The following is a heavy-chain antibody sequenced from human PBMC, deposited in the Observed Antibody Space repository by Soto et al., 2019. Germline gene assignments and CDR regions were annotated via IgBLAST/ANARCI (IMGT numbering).Heavy chain of an antibody. J-gene: IGHJ6*04. CDR2: IYYSGST. CDR3: ARDRLYDFWSGPLADV. D-gene: IGHD3-3*01. CDR1: GGSISSGGYY. Sequence: PSETLSLTCTVSGGSISSGGYYWSWIRQHPGKGLEWIGYIYYSGSTYYNPSLKSRVTTSVDTSKNQFSLKLSSVTAADTAVYYCARDRLYDFWSGPLADVWGKGTTVTVSS. V-gene: IGHV4-31*03.